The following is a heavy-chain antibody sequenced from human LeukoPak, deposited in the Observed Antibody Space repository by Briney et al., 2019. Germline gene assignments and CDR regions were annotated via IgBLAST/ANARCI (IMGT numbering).Heavy chain of an antibody. D-gene: IGHD2-15*01. Sequence: SETLSLTCAVYGGSFSGYYWSWIRQPPGKGLEWIGEINHSGSTNYNPSLKSRVTISVDTSKNQFSLKLSSVTAADTAVYYCARGRGLGYCSGGSCYSSWYNWFDPWGQGTLVTVSS. CDR2: INHSGST. V-gene: IGHV4-34*01. CDR1: GGSFSGYY. J-gene: IGHJ5*02. CDR3: ARGRGLGYCSGGSCYSSWYNWFDP.